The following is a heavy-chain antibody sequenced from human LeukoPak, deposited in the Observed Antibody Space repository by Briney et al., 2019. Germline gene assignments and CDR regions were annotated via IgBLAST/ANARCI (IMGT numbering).Heavy chain of an antibody. V-gene: IGHV4-4*02. J-gene: IGHJ3*02. CDR2: IYHSGST. CDR1: GGSISSSNW. CDR3: ARFSSGYYYRVGAFDI. Sequence: SGTLSLTCAVSGGSISSSNWRSWVRQPPGKGLEWIGEIYHSGSTNYNPSLKSRVTISVDKSKNQFSLKLSSVTAADTAVYYCARFSSGYYYRVGAFDIWGQGTMVTVSS. D-gene: IGHD3-22*01.